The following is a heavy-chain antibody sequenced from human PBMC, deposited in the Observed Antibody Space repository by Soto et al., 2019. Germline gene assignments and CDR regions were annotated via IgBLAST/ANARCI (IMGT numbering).Heavy chain of an antibody. D-gene: IGHD3-10*01. J-gene: IGHJ2*01. CDR1: GFTFSNAW. V-gene: IGHV3-15*01. Sequence: GGSLRLSCAASGFTFSNAWMSWVRQAPGKGLEWVGRIKSKTDGGTTDYAAPVKGRFTISRDDSKNTLYLQMNSLKTEDTAVYYCTTGGSGRDWYFDLWGRGTLVTVSS. CDR2: IKSKTDGGTT. CDR3: TTGGSGRDWYFDL.